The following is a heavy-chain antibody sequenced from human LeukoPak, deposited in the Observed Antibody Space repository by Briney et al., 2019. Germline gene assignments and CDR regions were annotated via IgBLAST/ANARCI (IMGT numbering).Heavy chain of an antibody. CDR2: IRSKTYDGTT. Sequence: GGSLRLSCTASGFTFSDYSMTWVRQAPGKGLEWVGFIRSKTYDGTTEYAASVKGRFTISRDDSKSIAYLQMTSLKTEDTAMYYCSAERITIVGIFINSLSPWGQGTRVTVSS. V-gene: IGHV3-49*04. CDR3: SAERITIVGIFINSLSP. J-gene: IGHJ5*02. D-gene: IGHD3-3*01. CDR1: GFTFSDYS.